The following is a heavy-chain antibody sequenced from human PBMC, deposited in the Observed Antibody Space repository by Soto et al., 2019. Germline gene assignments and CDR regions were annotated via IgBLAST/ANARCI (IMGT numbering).Heavy chain of an antibody. CDR2: IIPIFGTA. V-gene: IGHV1-69*13. Sequence: SVKVSCKASGGTFSSYAISWVRQAPGQGLEWMGGIIPIFGTANYAQKFQGRVTITADESTSTAYMELSSLRSEDTAVYYCARTDYGDYVNNWFDPWGQGTLVTVSS. J-gene: IGHJ5*02. CDR1: GGTFSSYA. D-gene: IGHD4-17*01. CDR3: ARTDYGDYVNNWFDP.